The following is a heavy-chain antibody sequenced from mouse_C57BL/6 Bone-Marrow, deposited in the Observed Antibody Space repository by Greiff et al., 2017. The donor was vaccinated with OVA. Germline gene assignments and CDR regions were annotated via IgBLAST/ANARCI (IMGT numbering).Heavy chain of an antibody. J-gene: IGHJ2*01. Sequence: DVKLVESGGDLVKPGGSLKLSCAASGFTFSSYGMSWVRQTPDKRLEWVATISSGGSYTYYPDSVKGRFTLSRDNAANTPYLQMSRLKSEDTAMYYGARHGDYGSFFDYWGQGTTLTVSS. CDR3: ARHGDYGSFFDY. CDR1: GFTFSSYG. V-gene: IGHV5-6*02. D-gene: IGHD1-1*01. CDR2: ISSGGSYT.